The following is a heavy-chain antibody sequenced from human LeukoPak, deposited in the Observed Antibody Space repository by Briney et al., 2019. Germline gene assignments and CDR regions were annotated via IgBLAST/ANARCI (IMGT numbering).Heavy chain of an antibody. CDR2: MNPNSGNT. D-gene: IGHD1-26*01. CDR3: ARAQRMWEPRNYYYYMDV. J-gene: IGHJ6*03. CDR1: GYTFTSYD. Sequence: GASVKVSCKASGYTFTSYDINWVRQATGQGLEWMGWMNPNSGNTGYAQKFQGRVTITRNTSISTAYMELSSLRSEDTAVYYCARAQRMWEPRNYYYYMDVWGKGTTVTVSS. V-gene: IGHV1-8*03.